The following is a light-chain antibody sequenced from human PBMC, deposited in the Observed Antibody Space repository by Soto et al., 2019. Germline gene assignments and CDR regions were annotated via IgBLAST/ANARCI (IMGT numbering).Light chain of an antibody. CDR3: SSYTSSSTGV. V-gene: IGLV2-14*01. CDR1: SSDLGGYNF. J-gene: IGLJ1*01. Sequence: QSALTQPASVSGSPGQSITISCTGTSSDLGGYNFVSWYQQHPGKAPKLMIYDVSNRPSGVSNRFSGSKSGNTASLTISGLQAEDEADYYCSSYTSSSTGVFGTGTKVTVL. CDR2: DVS.